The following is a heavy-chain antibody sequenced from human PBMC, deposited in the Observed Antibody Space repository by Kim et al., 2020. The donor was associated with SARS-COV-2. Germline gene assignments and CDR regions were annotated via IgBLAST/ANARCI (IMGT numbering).Heavy chain of an antibody. CDR1: GFTFSSYW. Sequence: GGSLRLSCAASGFTFSSYWMSWVRQAPGKGLEWVANIKQDGSEKYYVDSVKGRFTISRDNAKNSLYLQMNSLRAEDTAVYYCARDQRWELLDYYYGMDVWGQGTTVTVSS. V-gene: IGHV3-7*01. J-gene: IGHJ6*02. D-gene: IGHD1-26*01. CDR3: ARDQRWELLDYYYGMDV. CDR2: IKQDGSEK.